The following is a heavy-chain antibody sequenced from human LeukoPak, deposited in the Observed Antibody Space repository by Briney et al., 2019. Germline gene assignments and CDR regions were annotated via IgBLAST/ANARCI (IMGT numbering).Heavy chain of an antibody. Sequence: PGGSLRLSCAASGFIFSNYNLNWVRQAPGKGLEWVSSISSSSSYIYYADSVKGRFTISRDNAKNSLYLQVNSLRAEDTAVYYCARGYTLRDGMDVWGQGTTVTVSS. J-gene: IGHJ6*02. CDR2: ISSSSSYI. V-gene: IGHV3-21*01. CDR1: GFIFSNYN. D-gene: IGHD2-2*02. CDR3: ARGYTLRDGMDV.